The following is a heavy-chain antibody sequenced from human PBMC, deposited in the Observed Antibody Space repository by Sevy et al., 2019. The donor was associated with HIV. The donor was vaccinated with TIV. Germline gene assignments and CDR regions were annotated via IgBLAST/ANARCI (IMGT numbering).Heavy chain of an antibody. D-gene: IGHD6-25*01. CDR2: INQDGSEK. CDR3: AREVPRLPITY. V-gene: IGHV3-7*01. CDR1: GFTFSSYW. Sequence: GGSLRLSCAASGFTFSSYWMSWVRQAPGGGLEWVANINQDGSEKNYVDSVKGRFTISRDNAENSLYLQMNSPRVDDTAVYFCAREVPRLPITYWGQGSLVTVSS. J-gene: IGHJ4*02.